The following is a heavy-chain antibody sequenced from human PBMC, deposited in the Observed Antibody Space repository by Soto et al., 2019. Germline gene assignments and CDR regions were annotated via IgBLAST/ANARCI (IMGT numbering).Heavy chain of an antibody. D-gene: IGHD3-16*01. CDR1: GGSISSSSYF. V-gene: IGHV4-39*01. Sequence: SETLSLTCTVSGGSISSSSYFWGWIRQPPGKGLEWIGTVYYSGGTYYSPSLKSRVTISVDTSKNQFSLRLSSVTAADTAVYYCARQLYYSRDNWFDPWGQGTPVTVSS. CDR3: ARQLYYSRDNWFDP. CDR2: VYYSGGT. J-gene: IGHJ5*02.